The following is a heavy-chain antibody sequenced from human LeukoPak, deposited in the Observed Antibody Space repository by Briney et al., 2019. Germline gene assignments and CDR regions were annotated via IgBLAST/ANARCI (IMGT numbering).Heavy chain of an antibody. CDR3: ARAGASRIAVAGTHDPGYYFDY. Sequence: PGRSLRLSCAASGFTFSSYAMHWVRQAPGKGLEWVAVISYDGSNKYYADSVKGRFTISRDNSKNTLYPQMNSLRAEDTAVYYCARAGASRIAVAGTHDPGYYFDYWGQGTLVTVSS. CDR1: GFTFSSYA. D-gene: IGHD6-19*01. J-gene: IGHJ4*02. V-gene: IGHV3-30-3*01. CDR2: ISYDGSNK.